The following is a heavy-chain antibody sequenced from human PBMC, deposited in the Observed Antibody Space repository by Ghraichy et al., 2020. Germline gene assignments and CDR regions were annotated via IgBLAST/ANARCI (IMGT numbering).Heavy chain of an antibody. CDR2: IYYSGST. CDR1: GGSISSSSYY. Sequence: SETLSLTCTVSGGSISSSSYYWGWIRQPPGKGLEWIGTIYYSGSTYYNPSLRSRVTISVDTTKTQFSLKLSSVTAADTAVYYCAKVSYYYDTSGYRGWFDPWGQGTLVTVSS. D-gene: IGHD3-22*01. CDR3: AKVSYYYDTSGYRGWFDP. V-gene: IGHV4-39*01. J-gene: IGHJ5*02.